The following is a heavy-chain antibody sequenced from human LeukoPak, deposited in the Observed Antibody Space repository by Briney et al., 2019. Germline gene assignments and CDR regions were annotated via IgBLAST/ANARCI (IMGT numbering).Heavy chain of an antibody. CDR1: GYTFTSYG. J-gene: IGHJ4*02. V-gene: IGHV1-69*05. CDR3: ARALPDTAMGLDY. D-gene: IGHD5-18*01. CDR2: IIPIFGTA. Sequence: ASVKVSCKASGYTFTSYGISWVRQAPGQGLEWMGGIIPIFGTANYAQKFQGRVTITTDESTSTAYMELSSLRSEDTAVYYCARALPDTAMGLDYWGQGTLVTVSS.